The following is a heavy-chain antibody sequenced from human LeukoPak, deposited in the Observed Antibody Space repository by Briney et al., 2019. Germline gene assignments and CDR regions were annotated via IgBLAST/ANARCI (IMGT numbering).Heavy chain of an antibody. CDR2: IDPNSGGT. CDR1: GYTFTGYY. V-gene: IGHV1-2*02. J-gene: IGHJ4*02. CDR3: ARDRLTVGATTMLY. Sequence: GASVKVSCRASGYTFTGYYMHWVRQAPGQGLEWMGWIDPNSGGTNFARKFQGRVTMTRDTSINMVYMELSSLRSDDTAVYYCARDRLTVGATTMLYWGQGTLVTVSS. D-gene: IGHD1-26*01.